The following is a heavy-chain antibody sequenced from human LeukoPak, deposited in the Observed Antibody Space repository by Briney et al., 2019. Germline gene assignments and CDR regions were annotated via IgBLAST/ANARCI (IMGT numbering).Heavy chain of an antibody. CDR1: GGSFSGYY. J-gene: IGHJ4*02. CDR3: ARLGLSGYYSFDY. Sequence: KSSETLSLTCAVYGGSFSGYYWSWIRQPPGKGLEWIGEINHSGSTNYNPSLKSRDTISVDTSKNQFSLKLSSVTAADTAVYYCARLGLSGYYSFDYWGQGTLVTVSS. CDR2: INHSGST. V-gene: IGHV4-34*01. D-gene: IGHD3-22*01.